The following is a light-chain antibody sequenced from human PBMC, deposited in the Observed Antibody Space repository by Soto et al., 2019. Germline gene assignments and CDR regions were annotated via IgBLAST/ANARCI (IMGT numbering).Light chain of an antibody. CDR2: DAS. Sequence: IQLTQSPSSLSASVGDRVTITCRASQGISSYLGWYQQKPGKAPNLLIYDASTLHSGVPSRFSGGGSGTDFTLTISSLQPEDFATYYCQQFNVYPSTFGGGTKVDIK. CDR1: QGISSY. J-gene: IGKJ4*01. V-gene: IGKV1-9*01. CDR3: QQFNVYPST.